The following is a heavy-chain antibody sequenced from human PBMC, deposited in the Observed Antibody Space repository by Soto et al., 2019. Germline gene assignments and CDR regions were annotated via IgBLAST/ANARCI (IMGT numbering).Heavy chain of an antibody. Sequence: QITLKESGPTLVKPTQTLTLTCTFSGFSLNTTAVGVGWIRQPPGKALEWLALIYWDNDKRYNPSLKTRLTNTKDTSKNQVVIKMTNMDPVETATYFCAHREGDDYVWGSYKDAFDIWGQGTMVTVSS. CDR1: GFSLNTTAVG. J-gene: IGHJ3*02. CDR3: AHREGDDYVWGSYKDAFDI. D-gene: IGHD3-16*01. V-gene: IGHV2-5*02. CDR2: IYWDNDK.